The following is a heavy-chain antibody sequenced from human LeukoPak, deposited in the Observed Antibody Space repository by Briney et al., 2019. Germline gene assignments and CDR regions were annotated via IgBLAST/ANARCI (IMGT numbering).Heavy chain of an antibody. J-gene: IGHJ6*02. Sequence: SETLSLTCTVSGVSISSDYWSWIRQSPGKGLEWIGYIYYSGTTNYNPSLKSRVTISVDTSKNQFSLQLRSATAADTAVYYCAREDPQTTVPEGMDVWGQGTTVTVSS. D-gene: IGHD4-17*01. CDR3: AREDPQTTVPEGMDV. CDR1: GVSISSDY. CDR2: IYYSGTT. V-gene: IGHV4-59*01.